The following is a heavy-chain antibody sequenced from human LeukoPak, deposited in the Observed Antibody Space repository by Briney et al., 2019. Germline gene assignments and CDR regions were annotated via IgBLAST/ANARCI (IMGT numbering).Heavy chain of an antibody. Sequence: GGSLRLSCAASGFTFDDYAMHWVRQAPGKGLEWVSLISWDGGSTYYAGSVKGRFTISRDNSKNSLYLQMNSLRAEDTALYYCAKDIGGRGYSYGYGDYWGQGTLVTVSS. CDR2: ISWDGGST. CDR1: GFTFDDYA. CDR3: AKDIGGRGYSYGYGDY. J-gene: IGHJ4*02. D-gene: IGHD5-18*01. V-gene: IGHV3-43D*03.